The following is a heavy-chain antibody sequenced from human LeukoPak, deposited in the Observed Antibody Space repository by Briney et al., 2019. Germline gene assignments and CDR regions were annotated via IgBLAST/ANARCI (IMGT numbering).Heavy chain of an antibody. CDR2: ITSTSSYI. V-gene: IGHV3-21*06. J-gene: IGHJ4*02. D-gene: IGHD4-17*01. Sequence: GGSLRLSCAASGFTFTKYIMSWVRQAPGKGLEWVSSITSTSSYIYYAGSVRGRFTISRDDAKNSLYLQMDGLRAEDTAVYYCVRGGIDYGDYFFDQWGQGTLVTVSS. CDR3: VRGGIDYGDYFFDQ. CDR1: GFTFTKYI.